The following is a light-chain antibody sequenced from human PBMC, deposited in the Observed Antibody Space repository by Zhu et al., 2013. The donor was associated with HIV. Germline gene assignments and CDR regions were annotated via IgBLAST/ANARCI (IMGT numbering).Light chain of an antibody. CDR3: QEYNSYWT. J-gene: IGKJ1*01. CDR2: DAS. CDR1: QDISNY. V-gene: IGKV1-33*01. Sequence: DIQMTQSPSSLSASVGDRVTITCQASQDISNYLNWYQQKPGKAPKLLIYDASNLETGVPSRFSGSGSGTDFTFTISSLQPDDFATYYCQEYNSYWTFGQGTKVEIK.